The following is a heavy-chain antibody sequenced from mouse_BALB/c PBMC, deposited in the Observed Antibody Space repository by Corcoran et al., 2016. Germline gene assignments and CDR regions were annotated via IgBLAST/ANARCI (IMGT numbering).Heavy chain of an antibody. CDR1: GYTFTDYY. CDR2: IYPGSGNT. D-gene: IGHD2-1*01. V-gene: IGHV1-84*02. CDR3: ARCDGNYFYFDY. J-gene: IGHJ2*01. Sequence: QIQLQQSGPELVKPGASVKISCKASGYTFTDYYINWVKQKPGQGLAWIGWIYPGSGNTKYNEKFKGKATLTVDTSSSTAYMQLSSLTSEDTAVYFCARCDGNYFYFDYWGQGTTLTVSS.